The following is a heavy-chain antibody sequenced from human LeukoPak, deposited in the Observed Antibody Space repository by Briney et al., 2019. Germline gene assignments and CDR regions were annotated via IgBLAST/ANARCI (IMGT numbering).Heavy chain of an antibody. CDR2: INSDGSGT. J-gene: IGHJ4*02. CDR1: GFSFSSYW. V-gene: IGHV3-74*01. Sequence: GGSLRLSCAASGFSFSSYWMHWVRQGPGKGLVWVSGINSDGSGTSYADSVKGRFTISRDNAKNTLYLQMNSLRAEDTAVYYCTRDLENSWGQGTLVTVSS. D-gene: IGHD1-1*01. CDR3: TRDLENS.